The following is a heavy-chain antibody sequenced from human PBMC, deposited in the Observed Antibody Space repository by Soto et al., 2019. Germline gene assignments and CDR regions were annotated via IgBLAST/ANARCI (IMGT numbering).Heavy chain of an antibody. CDR3: ARFSGNAFDI. Sequence: SETLSLTCSVSGGSISSSSYNWAWIRQPPGKGLEWIGTIYYNGDTDYNPSLKSRATISVDASDYQFSLKLSSVTAADTSIYYCARFSGNAFDIWGHGTMVT. J-gene: IGHJ3*02. CDR2: IYYNGDT. V-gene: IGHV4-39*01. CDR1: GGSISSSSYN.